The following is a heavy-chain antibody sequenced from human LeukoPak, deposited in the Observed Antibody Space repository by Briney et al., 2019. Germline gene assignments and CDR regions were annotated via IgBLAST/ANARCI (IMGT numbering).Heavy chain of an antibody. J-gene: IGHJ1*01. CDR2: IKQDGSEK. Sequence: GGSLRLSCAASGFTFSSYWMSWVHQAPGKGLEWVANIKQDGSEKNYVESVKGRFTISRDNAKNSLYLQMNSLRAEDTAVYYCARDLMGATHYFQHWGQGTLVTVSP. V-gene: IGHV3-7*01. CDR3: ARDLMGATHYFQH. D-gene: IGHD1-26*01. CDR1: GFTFSSYW.